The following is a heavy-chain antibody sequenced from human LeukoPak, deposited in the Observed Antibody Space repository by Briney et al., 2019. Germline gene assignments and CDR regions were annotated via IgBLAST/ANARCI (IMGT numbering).Heavy chain of an antibody. D-gene: IGHD2-2*01. CDR1: GFTYSSCV. V-gene: IGHV3-23*01. CDR2: ISGSGGST. CDR3: AKRHCSSTHCYAFDS. Sequence: GGSLRLSCATSGFTYSSCVMAWVRQAPGKGLEWVSSISGSGGSTYYADSVKGRFAISRDNSMNTLYLQMNSLTAEDTAVYYCAKRHCSSTHCYAFDSWGRETLATVPS. J-gene: IGHJ4*02.